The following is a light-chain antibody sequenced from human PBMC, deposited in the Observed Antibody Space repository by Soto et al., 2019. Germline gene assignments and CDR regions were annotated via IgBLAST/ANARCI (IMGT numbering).Light chain of an antibody. V-gene: IGKV1-5*03. CDR3: QQHISYPST. CDR2: KAS. CDR1: QGLPNA. Sequence: DIQMTQSPSTLPASVGDRVIITYRASQGLPNALVWYQQNPGKAPNLLIYKASSLASGVPLRFSGSGSGTEFTLTISSLQPEDFATYYCQQHISYPSTFGQGTKVEIK. J-gene: IGKJ1*01.